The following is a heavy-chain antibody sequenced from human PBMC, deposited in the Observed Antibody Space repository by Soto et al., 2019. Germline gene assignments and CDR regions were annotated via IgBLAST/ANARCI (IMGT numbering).Heavy chain of an antibody. Sequence: GSLRLSCTASGFTFSVAWMTWVRQAPGKGLEWLGRVKSRTSGGTVDYAAPVKGRFTISRDDSKNTVILQMNSLKMEDTAVYYCVADVAEVGKGEFDYWGQGA. CDR2: VKSRTSGGTV. CDR1: GFTFSVAW. CDR3: VADVAEVGKGEFDY. V-gene: IGHV3-15*01. J-gene: IGHJ4*02. D-gene: IGHD3-16*01.